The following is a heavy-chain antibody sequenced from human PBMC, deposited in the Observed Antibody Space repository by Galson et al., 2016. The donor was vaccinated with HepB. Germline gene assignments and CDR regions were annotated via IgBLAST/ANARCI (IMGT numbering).Heavy chain of an antibody. V-gene: IGHV4-30-4*01. D-gene: IGHD2-21*02. CDR3: ARVRLFYCFDY. CDR2: IYYSGTT. Sequence: TLSLTCTVSGGSISSGDYYWSWIRQPPGKGLEWIGYIYYSGTTYYNPSLKSRVTISVDTSKNQFSLKLSSVTAADTAVYYCARVRLFYCFDYWGQGTLVTVSS. J-gene: IGHJ4*02. CDR1: GGSISSGDYY.